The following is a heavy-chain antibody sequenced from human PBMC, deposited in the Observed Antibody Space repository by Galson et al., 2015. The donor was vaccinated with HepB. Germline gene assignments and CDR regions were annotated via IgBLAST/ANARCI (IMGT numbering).Heavy chain of an antibody. J-gene: IGHJ3*02. V-gene: IGHV4-34*01. CDR3: AGTIVVVPAAMRDAFDI. D-gene: IGHD2-2*01. CDR2: INHSGST. CDR1: GGSFSGYY. Sequence: SETLSLTCAVYGGSFSGYYWSWIRQPPGKGLEWIGEINHSGSTNYNPSLKSRVTISVDTSKNQFSLKLSSVTAADTAVYYCAGTIVVVPAAMRDAFDIWGQGTMVTVSS.